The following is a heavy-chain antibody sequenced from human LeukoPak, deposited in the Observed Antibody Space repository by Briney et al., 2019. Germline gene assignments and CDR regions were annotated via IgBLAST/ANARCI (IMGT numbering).Heavy chain of an antibody. CDR2: IYYSGST. CDR3: ARGRDGYNFLNRGEYYYFDY. V-gene: IGHV4-59*08. J-gene: IGHJ4*02. CDR1: GGSISSYY. Sequence: SKTLSLTCTVSGGSISSYYWSWIRQPPGKGLEWIGYIYYSGSTNYNPSLKSRVTISVDTSKNQFSLKLNSVTAADTAVYYCARGRDGYNFLNRGEYYYFDYWGQGTLVTVSS. D-gene: IGHD5-24*01.